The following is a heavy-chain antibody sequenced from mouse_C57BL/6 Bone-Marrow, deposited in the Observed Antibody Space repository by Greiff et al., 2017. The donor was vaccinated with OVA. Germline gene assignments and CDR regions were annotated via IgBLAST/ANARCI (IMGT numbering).Heavy chain of an antibody. CDR1: GFTFSNSW. Sequence: EVKLMESGGGLVQPGGSMKLSCVASGFTFSNSWMNWVRQSPAKGLEWVAQIRLKSDNYATHYAESVKGRFTISRDDSKSSVYLQVNNLRAEDTGIYYCHYEYESPAWFAYWGQGTLVTVSA. CDR3: HYEYESPAWFAY. J-gene: IGHJ3*01. D-gene: IGHD2-4*01. CDR2: IRLKSDNYAT. V-gene: IGHV6-3*01.